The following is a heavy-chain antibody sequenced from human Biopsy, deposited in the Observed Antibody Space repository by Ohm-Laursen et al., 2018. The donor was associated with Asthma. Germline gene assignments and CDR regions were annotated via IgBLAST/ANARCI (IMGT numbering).Heavy chain of an antibody. CDR1: GYNFISFA. V-gene: IGHV1-3*04. CDR2: VNTGNGDT. Sequence: ASVKVSCKASGYNFISFAIHWVRQAPGQRLEWMGWVNTGNGDTKYSQEFQGRVTITRDTSASTAYMELRSLRSEDTATYYCARTYYDFLTGQVKDVFGVWGQGTMVTVSS. J-gene: IGHJ3*01. CDR3: ARTYYDFLTGQVKDVFGV. D-gene: IGHD3-9*01.